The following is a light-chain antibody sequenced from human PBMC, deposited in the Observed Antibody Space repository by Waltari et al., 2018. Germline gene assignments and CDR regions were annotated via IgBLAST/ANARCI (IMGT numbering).Light chain of an antibody. Sequence: QSALTQPASVSGSPGQSITISCTGTSSDVGGYNYVSWYQQHPGKAPKLMIYEVSNRPSGVSNRSSGSKSGNTASLTISGLQAEDEADYYCSSYTISSTLVVFGGGTKLTVL. CDR1: SSDVGGYNY. CDR3: SSYTISSTLVV. V-gene: IGLV2-14*01. J-gene: IGLJ2*01. CDR2: EVS.